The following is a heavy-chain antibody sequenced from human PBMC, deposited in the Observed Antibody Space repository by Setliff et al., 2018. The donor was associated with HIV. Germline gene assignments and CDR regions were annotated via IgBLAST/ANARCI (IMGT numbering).Heavy chain of an antibody. V-gene: IGHV4-61*02. CDR1: GGSISSGRYY. CDR3: AWGGGSDGSEFDS. D-gene: IGHD3-16*01. Sequence: SETLSLTCTVSGGSISSGRYYWSWIRQPAGKGLEWIGRIHTSGSTNYNTSLKSRVTISIDTSRNQFSLKLNSVTAADTAVYYFAWGGGSDGSEFDSWGHGILVTVS. CDR2: IHTSGST. J-gene: IGHJ5*01.